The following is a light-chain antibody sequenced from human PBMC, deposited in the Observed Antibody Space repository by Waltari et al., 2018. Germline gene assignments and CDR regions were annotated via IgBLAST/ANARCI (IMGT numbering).Light chain of an antibody. CDR1: SSDVGAYKY. CDR3: CSYAGDSSYV. J-gene: IGLJ1*01. V-gene: IGLV2-11*01. Sequence: QSALTQPRSVSGSPGQSVTISCTGTSSDVGAYKYVYWYPHHPGKAPKLILFDGTKRPPGVPDRFSGSKSGDTASLTISGLEASDESDYFCCSYAGDSSYVFGTGTTVSVL. CDR2: DGT.